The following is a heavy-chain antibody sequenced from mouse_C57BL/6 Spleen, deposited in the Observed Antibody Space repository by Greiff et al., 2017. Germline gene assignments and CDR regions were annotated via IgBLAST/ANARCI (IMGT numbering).Heavy chain of an antibody. CDR1: GFTFSDYG. CDR3: ASCYYGSSPFDY. Sequence: EVKLMESGGGLVKPGGSLKLSCAASGFTFSDYGMHWVRQAPEKGLEWVADICSGSSTIYYADTVKGRFTISRDNAKNTLFLQMTSLMSEDTAMYYCASCYYGSSPFDYWGQGTTLTVSS. V-gene: IGHV5-17*01. CDR2: ICSGSSTI. J-gene: IGHJ2*01. D-gene: IGHD1-1*01.